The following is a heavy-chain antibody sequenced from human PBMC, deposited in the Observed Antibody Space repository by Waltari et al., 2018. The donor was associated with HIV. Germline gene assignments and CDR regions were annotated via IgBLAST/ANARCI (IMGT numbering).Heavy chain of an antibody. CDR3: AKSDFTELVRGQKAFDV. D-gene: IGHD1-26*01. CDR1: GGAFDTFA. CDR2: TAPFFGV. J-gene: IGHJ3*01. V-gene: IGHV1-69*19. Sequence: QAQLVQSGAETKKPGSSVTVSCQASGGAFDTFAFTWVRQAPGQGLEWLGGTAPFFGVIYAQDFNGRVTITSNPSTRTVFLELGGLRPDDTAAYFCAKSDFTELVRGQKAFDVWGQGT.